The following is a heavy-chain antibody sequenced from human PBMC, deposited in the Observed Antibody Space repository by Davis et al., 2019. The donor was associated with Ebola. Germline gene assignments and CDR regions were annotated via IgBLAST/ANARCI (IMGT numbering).Heavy chain of an antibody. Sequence: GESLKISCAASGFTFSSYAMSWVRQAPGKGLEWVSAISGSGGSTYYADSVKGRFTISRDNSKNTLYLQMNSLRAEDTAVYYCASILGVAPFDFWGQGTLVTVSS. J-gene: IGHJ4*02. CDR3: ASILGVAPFDF. V-gene: IGHV3-23*01. D-gene: IGHD2-21*01. CDR1: GFTFSSYA. CDR2: ISGSGGST.